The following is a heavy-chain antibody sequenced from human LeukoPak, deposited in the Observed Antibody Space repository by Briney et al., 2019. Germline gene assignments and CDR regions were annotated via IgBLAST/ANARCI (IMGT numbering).Heavy chain of an antibody. J-gene: IGHJ6*03. CDR3: AREIAVAGRRSPNYYYMDV. CDR1: GFTFSSYS. CDR2: ISSSSSYI. V-gene: IGHV3-21*01. Sequence: GGSLRLSCAASGFTFSSYSMNWVRQAPGKGLEWVSSISSSSSYIYYADSVKGRFTISRDNAKNSLYLQMNSLRAEDTAVYYCAREIAVAGRRSPNYYYMDVWGKGTTVTVSS. D-gene: IGHD6-19*01.